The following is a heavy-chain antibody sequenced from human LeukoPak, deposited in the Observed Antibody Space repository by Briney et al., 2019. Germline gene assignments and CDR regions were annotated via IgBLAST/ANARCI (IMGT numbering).Heavy chain of an antibody. CDR1: GFGFSSYW. CDR3: TRGYVGIDY. J-gene: IGHJ4*02. Sequence: GGSLRLSCAASGFGFSSYWMHWVRQAPGKGLVWVSRINSDGSSTIYADSVKGRFTISRDNAKNTLYLQMNSLRAEDTALYYCTRGYVGIDYWGQGTLVTVSS. D-gene: IGHD5-12*01. V-gene: IGHV3-74*01. CDR2: INSDGSST.